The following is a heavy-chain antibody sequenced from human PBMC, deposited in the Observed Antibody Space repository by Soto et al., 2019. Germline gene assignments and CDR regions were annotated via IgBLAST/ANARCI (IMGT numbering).Heavy chain of an antibody. Sequence: GSLRLSGAGSWCTVNSNYMSWVRPATGKGLEWVSVIYSGGSTYYADSVKGRFAISRDNSKNTLYLQMNSLRAEDTAVYYCAREGYCISTSCSCYYGMDVWGQGNTVTVSS. CDR3: AREGYCISTSCSCYYGMDV. J-gene: IGHJ6*02. CDR2: IYSGGST. V-gene: IGHV3-53*01. CDR1: WCTVNSNY. D-gene: IGHD2-2*01.